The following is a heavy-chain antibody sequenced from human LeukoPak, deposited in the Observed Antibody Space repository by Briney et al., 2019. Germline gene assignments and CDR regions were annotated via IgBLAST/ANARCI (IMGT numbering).Heavy chain of an antibody. J-gene: IGHJ3*02. D-gene: IGHD1-1*01. CDR3: ARSRYNWNDDAFDM. CDR1: GGSISSSSYY. Sequence: PSETLSLTCTVSGGSISSSSYYWGWIRQPPGKGLEWIGSIYYSGSTYYNPSLKSRVTISVDTSKNQFSLKLSSVTAAETAVYYCARSRYNWNDDAFDMWGQGTMVTVSS. CDR2: IYYSGST. V-gene: IGHV4-39*07.